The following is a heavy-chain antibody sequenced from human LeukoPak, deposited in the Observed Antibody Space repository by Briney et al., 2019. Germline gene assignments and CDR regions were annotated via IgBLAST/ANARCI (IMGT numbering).Heavy chain of an antibody. D-gene: IGHD6-6*01. CDR2: IYYSGST. CDR3: ARSGAARLHY. CDR1: GGSISGYY. J-gene: IGHJ4*02. V-gene: IGHV4-59*01. Sequence: SETLSLTCAVSGGSISGYYWSWIRQPPGKGLEWIGYIYYSGSTNYNPSLKSRVTISVDTSKNQFSLKLSSVTAADTAVYYCARSGAARLHYWGQGTLVTVSS.